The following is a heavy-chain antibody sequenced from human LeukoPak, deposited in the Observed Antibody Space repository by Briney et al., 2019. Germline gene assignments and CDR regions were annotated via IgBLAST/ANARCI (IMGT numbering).Heavy chain of an antibody. D-gene: IGHD6-19*01. CDR3: ARLNIAVAGVGDY. CDR2: IYPGDSDT. J-gene: IGHJ4*02. Sequence: GGSLQISCKGSGYSFTSYWIGWVRQMPGKGLEWMGIIYPGDSDTRYSPSFQGQVTISADKSISTAYLQWSSLKASDTAMYYCARLNIAVAGVGDYWGQGTLVTVSS. CDR1: GYSFTSYW. V-gene: IGHV5-51*01.